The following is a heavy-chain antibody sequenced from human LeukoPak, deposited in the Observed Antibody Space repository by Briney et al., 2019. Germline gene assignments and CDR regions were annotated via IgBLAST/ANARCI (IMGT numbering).Heavy chain of an antibody. J-gene: IGHJ4*02. CDR2: ISSSSSYI. CDR1: GFTFSSYS. V-gene: IGHV3-21*01. Sequence: GGSLRLSCAASGFTFSSYSMNWVRQAPGKGLEWVSSISSSSSYIYYADSVKGRFTISRDNAKNSLYLRMNSLRAEDTAVYYCAIVSKQLAFDYWGQGTLVTVPS. CDR3: AIVSKQLAFDY. D-gene: IGHD6-13*01.